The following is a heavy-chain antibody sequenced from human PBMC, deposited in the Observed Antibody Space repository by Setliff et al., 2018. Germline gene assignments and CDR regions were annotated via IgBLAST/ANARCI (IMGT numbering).Heavy chain of an antibody. CDR3: AISTIFGVVSPTPDALDI. CDR1: GGTFSTYP. J-gene: IGHJ3*02. CDR2: IIPIYGTA. V-gene: IGHV1-69*13. Sequence: SVKVSCKSSGGTFSTYPINWVRQAPGQGLEWMGGIIPIYGTANYAQKFQGRVTITADESTSTAYMELSSLRSEDTAVYYCAISTIFGVVSPTPDALDIWGQGTMVTVSS. D-gene: IGHD3-3*01.